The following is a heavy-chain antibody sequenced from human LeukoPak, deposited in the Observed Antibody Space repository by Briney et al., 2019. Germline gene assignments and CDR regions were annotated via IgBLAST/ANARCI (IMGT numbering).Heavy chain of an antibody. D-gene: IGHD6-19*01. V-gene: IGHV1-8*03. Sequence: ASVKVSCKASGYSFTTYDINWVRQATGQGLEWMGWMNPNSGNTGYAQKFQSRVTITRNTSISTAYMELSSLRSEDTAVYYCTRGSGIVVAGWDWFDPWGQGTLVTVSS. CDR2: MNPNSGNT. CDR1: GYSFTTYD. J-gene: IGHJ5*02. CDR3: TRGSGIVVAGWDWFDP.